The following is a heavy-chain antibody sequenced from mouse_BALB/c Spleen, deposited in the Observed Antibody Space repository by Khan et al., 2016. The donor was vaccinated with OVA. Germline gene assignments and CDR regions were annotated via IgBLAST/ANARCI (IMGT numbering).Heavy chain of an antibody. Sequence: QVQLKQSGPGLVAPSQSLSITCTVSGFSLTSYGVPWVRQPPGKGLEWLGVIWAGGSTNYNSALMSRLSISKDNSKSQVFLKMNSLQTDDTGMYCDHRDLHYRVDYWGQGTSVTVSS. J-gene: IGHJ4*01. CDR3: HRDLHYRVDY. CDR2: IWAGGST. V-gene: IGHV2-9*02. CDR1: GFSLTSYG. D-gene: IGHD1-1*01.